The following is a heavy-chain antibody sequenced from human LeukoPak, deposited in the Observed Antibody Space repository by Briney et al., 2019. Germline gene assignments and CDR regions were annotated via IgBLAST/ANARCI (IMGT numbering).Heavy chain of an antibody. D-gene: IGHD5-18*01. Sequence: SETLSLTCTVSGGSISSGDYYWSWIRQPPGKGLEWIGYIYYSGSTYYNPSLKGRVTISVDTSKNQFSLKLSSVTAADTAVYYCARHDSYGYVVYGMDVWGQGTTVTVSS. CDR3: ARHDSYGYVVYGMDV. CDR2: IYYSGST. J-gene: IGHJ6*02. CDR1: GGSISSGDYY. V-gene: IGHV4-30-4*01.